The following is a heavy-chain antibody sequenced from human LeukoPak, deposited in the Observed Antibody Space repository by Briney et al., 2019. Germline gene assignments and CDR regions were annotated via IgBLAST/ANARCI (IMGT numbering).Heavy chain of an antibody. CDR3: AREYSSSSDRLDY. V-gene: IGHV3-21*01. CDR1: GFTFSYYS. Sequence: PGGSLRLSCAASGFTFSYYSMNWVRQAPGKGLEWVSSISSSGSYIYYADSVKGRFTLSRDNDEKSLYLQMNSLRAEDTAVYYCAREYSSSSDRLDYWGQGTLVTVSS. CDR2: ISSSGSYI. J-gene: IGHJ4*02. D-gene: IGHD6-6*01.